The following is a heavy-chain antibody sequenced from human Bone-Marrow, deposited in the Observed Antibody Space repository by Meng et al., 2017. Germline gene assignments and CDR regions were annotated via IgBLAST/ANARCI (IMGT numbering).Heavy chain of an antibody. D-gene: IGHD3-22*01. V-gene: IGHV3-48*03. Sequence: GGSLRLSCAASGFTFSSYEMNWVRQAPGKGLEWVSYISSSGSTIYYADSVKGRFTISRDNAKNSLYLQMNSLRAEDTAVYYCARGSPRGVEYYYDSSGYYLGRAFDIWGQGTMVTVSS. CDR2: ISSSGSTI. CDR1: GFTFSSYE. J-gene: IGHJ3*02. CDR3: ARGSPRGVEYYYDSSGYYLGRAFDI.